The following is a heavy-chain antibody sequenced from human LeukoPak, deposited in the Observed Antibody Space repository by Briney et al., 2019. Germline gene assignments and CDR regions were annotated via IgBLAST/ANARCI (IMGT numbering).Heavy chain of an antibody. CDR2: INWNGGSA. CDR3: AREGSHIVVTYYMDV. Sequence: GGSLRLSCAASGFTFDDYDMSWVRQAPGKGLEWVSNINWNGGSANYADSVRGRFTISRDNAKNTLYLQMNSLRAEDTAVYYCAREGSHIVVTYYMDVWGKGTTVTVSS. D-gene: IGHD2-21*01. V-gene: IGHV3-20*04. CDR1: GFTFDDYD. J-gene: IGHJ6*03.